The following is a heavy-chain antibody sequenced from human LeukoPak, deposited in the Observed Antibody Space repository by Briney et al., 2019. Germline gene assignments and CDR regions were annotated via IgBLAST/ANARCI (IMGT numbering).Heavy chain of an antibody. J-gene: IGHJ3*02. Sequence: GGSLRLSCVASGFTFNRYWMIWVRQAPGKGLEWVANVNRDGNEKHYVDSVEGRFTISRDKAKNSLYLQVNSLRNEDTAVYYCVRDDGNRTGSTYFDAFDIWGRGTLVSVSS. CDR2: VNRDGNEK. CDR3: VRDDGNRTGSTYFDAFDI. CDR1: GFTFNRYW. D-gene: IGHD3-9*01. V-gene: IGHV3-7*03.